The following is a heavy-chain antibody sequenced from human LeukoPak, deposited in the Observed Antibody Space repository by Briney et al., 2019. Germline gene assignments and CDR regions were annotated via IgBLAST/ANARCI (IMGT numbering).Heavy chain of an antibody. CDR1: GFTVSNNY. CDR3: ARIKWVQIYYYMDV. CDR2: VYSGGGT. D-gene: IGHD1-26*01. Sequence: GGSLRLSCAASGFTVSNNYMSWVRQAPGKGLEWVSVVYSGGGTYYADSVEGRFTISRDISKNALYLQMNSVRPEDTAVYYCARIKWVQIYYYMDVWGKGTTVTVSS. J-gene: IGHJ6*03. V-gene: IGHV3-53*01.